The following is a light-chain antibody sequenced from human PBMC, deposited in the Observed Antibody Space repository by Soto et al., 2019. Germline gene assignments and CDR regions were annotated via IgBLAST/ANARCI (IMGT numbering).Light chain of an antibody. CDR3: SSYADSNNYV. CDR1: SSDVGGYKY. J-gene: IGLJ1*01. Sequence: QSALAQPPSASGSPGQSVTISCTGTSSDVGGYKYVSWYQQHPGKAPKLMIYEVNKRPSGVPDRFSGPKSGNTASLTVSGLQADDEADYYCSSYADSNNYVFGTGTKLTVL. CDR2: EVN. V-gene: IGLV2-8*01.